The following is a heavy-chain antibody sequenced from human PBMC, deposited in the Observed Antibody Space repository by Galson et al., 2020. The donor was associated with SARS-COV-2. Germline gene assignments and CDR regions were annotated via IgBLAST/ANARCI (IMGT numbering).Heavy chain of an antibody. V-gene: IGHV2-70*04. D-gene: IGHD3-22*01. J-gene: IGHJ4*02. Sequence: SGPTLVKPTQTLTLTCTFSGFSLSTSGMRVSWIRQPPGNALAWLARIDWDDDKFYSTSLKTRLTISKDTSKNQVALTMTNMDPADTATYYCARINYDSTGYINGAFDYWGQGTLITVSS. CDR1: GFSLSTSGMR. CDR3: ARINYDSTGYINGAFDY. CDR2: IDWDDDK.